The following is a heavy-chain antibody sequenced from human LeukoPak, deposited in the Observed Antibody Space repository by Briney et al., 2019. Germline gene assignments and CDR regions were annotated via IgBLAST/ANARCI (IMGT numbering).Heavy chain of an antibody. V-gene: IGHV4-39*07. CDR2: IYYSGST. CDR3: ARVSGYDGVPAAAIDY. Sequence: SETLSLTCTVSGGSISSSSYYWGWIRQPPGKGLEWIGSIYYSGSTYYNPSLKSRVTISVDTSKNQFSLKLSSVTAADTAVYYCARVSGYDGVPAAAIDYWGQGTLVTVSS. CDR1: GGSISSSSYY. J-gene: IGHJ4*02. D-gene: IGHD2-2*01.